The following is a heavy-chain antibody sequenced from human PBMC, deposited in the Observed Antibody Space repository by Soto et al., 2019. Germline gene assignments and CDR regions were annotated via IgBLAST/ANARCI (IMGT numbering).Heavy chain of an antibody. V-gene: IGHV3-30-3*01. D-gene: IGHD1-26*01. J-gene: IGHJ4*02. CDR3: ARGESGSLDY. Sequence: QVQLVESGGGVVQPGRSLRLSCVASGFAFSTYAIHWVRQAPGKGLEWVAVISYDGSHRDYADSVKDRVTISRDNSKNTLYLEMNSLRTEDTAVYYCARGESGSLDYWGQGTLVTVSS. CDR2: ISYDGSHR. CDR1: GFAFSTYA.